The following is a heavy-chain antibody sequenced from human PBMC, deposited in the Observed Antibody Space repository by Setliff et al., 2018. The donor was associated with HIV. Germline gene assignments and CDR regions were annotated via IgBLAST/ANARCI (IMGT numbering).Heavy chain of an antibody. Sequence: SETLSLTCTVSGGSFTSRSYYWGWIRQPPGKGLEWIGSIFYSGITYYNPSLKSRVTISVDTSKNQFSLNLTSVTTADTAVYYCARSKTFYDFWGGYYTHGAFKIWGLGTMVTVSS. V-gene: IGHV4-39*01. D-gene: IGHD3-3*01. J-gene: IGHJ3*02. CDR2: IFYSGIT. CDR3: ARSKTFYDFWGGYYTHGAFKI. CDR1: GGSFTSRSYY.